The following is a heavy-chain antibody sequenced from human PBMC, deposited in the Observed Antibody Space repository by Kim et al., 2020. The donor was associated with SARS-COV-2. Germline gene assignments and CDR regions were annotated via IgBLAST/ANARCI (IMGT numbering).Heavy chain of an antibody. CDR3: AKEIRTTGTTSYYFGMDV. Sequence: GGSLRLSCVASGFPFSSYAMNWVRQAPGKGLEWVSAVSGSGDTTYYGDSLKGRFTISRDNSKNTVYLQMNSLRAEDTAVYYCAKEIRTTGTTSYYFGMDVWGQETTVTVSS. D-gene: IGHD1-1*01. CDR2: VSGSGDTT. CDR1: GFPFSSYA. J-gene: IGHJ6*02. V-gene: IGHV3-23*01.